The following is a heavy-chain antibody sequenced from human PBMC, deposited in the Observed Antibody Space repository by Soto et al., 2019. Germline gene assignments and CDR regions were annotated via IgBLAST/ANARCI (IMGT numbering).Heavy chain of an antibody. CDR1: GGTFSSYT. D-gene: IGHD1-1*01. V-gene: IGHV1-69*02. J-gene: IGHJ6*03. Sequence: ASVKVSCKASGGTFSSYTISWARQAPGQGLEWMGRIIPILGIANYAQKFQGRVTITADKSTSTAYMELSSLRSEDTAVYYCARAPSLDYYYYYMDVWGKGTTVTVSS. CDR2: IIPILGIA. CDR3: ARAPSLDYYYYYMDV.